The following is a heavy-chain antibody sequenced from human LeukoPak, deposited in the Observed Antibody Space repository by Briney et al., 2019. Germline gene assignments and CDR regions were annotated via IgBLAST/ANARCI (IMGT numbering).Heavy chain of an antibody. Sequence: GGSLRLSCSASGFTFSSYEMNWVRQAPGKGLEWISYITGSGDTIYYADSVKGRFTISRDNAKNSLYLQMNSLRAEDTAVYYCARDYYDSSGTVDYWGQGTLVTVSS. J-gene: IGHJ4*02. V-gene: IGHV3-48*03. CDR3: ARDYYDSSGTVDY. D-gene: IGHD3-22*01. CDR2: ITGSGDTI. CDR1: GFTFSSYE.